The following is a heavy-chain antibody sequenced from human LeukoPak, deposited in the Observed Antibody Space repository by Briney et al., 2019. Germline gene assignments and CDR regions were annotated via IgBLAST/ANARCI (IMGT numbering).Heavy chain of an antibody. V-gene: IGHV1-46*01. CDR3: ASTSDVDSSGYLGGPPLSDY. CDR1: GYTFTSYY. Sequence: ASVKVSCKASGYTFTSYYMHWVRQAPGQGLEWMGIINPSGGSTSYAQKFQGRVTMTRDTSTSTVYMELSSLRSEDTAVYYCASTSDVDSSGYLGGPPLSDYWGQGTLVTVSS. J-gene: IGHJ4*02. D-gene: IGHD3-22*01. CDR2: INPSGGST.